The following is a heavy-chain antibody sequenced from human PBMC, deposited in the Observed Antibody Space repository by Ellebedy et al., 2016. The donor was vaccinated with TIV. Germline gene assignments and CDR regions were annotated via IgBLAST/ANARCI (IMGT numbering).Heavy chain of an antibody. V-gene: IGHV3-53*01. CDR1: GFIVSSNY. D-gene: IGHD3-10*01. Sequence: PGGSLRLSCEVSGFIVSSNYMSWVRKAPGKGLEWVQVIYSGGGTNYADSVKGRFTISRDNSNNAVILQMSSLRAEDTAVDYCARDRDLGVPRFDYWGRGALVSVSS. CDR3: ARDRDLGVPRFDY. CDR2: IYSGGGT. J-gene: IGHJ4*02.